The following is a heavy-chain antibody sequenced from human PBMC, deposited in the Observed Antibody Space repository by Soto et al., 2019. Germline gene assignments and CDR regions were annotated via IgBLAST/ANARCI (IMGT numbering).Heavy chain of an antibody. J-gene: IGHJ4*02. V-gene: IGHV1-18*01. CDR2: ISAYNGNT. CDR3: ARDLEKGSGSYYNVFFS. CDR1: GYTFTSYG. D-gene: IGHD3-10*01. Sequence: QVQPVQSGAEVKKPGASVKVSCKASGYTFTSYGISWVRQAPGQGLEWMGWISAYNGNTNYAQKLQGRVTMTTDTSTSTAYMELRSLRSDDTAVYYWARDLEKGSGSYYNVFFSWGQGTLVTVSS.